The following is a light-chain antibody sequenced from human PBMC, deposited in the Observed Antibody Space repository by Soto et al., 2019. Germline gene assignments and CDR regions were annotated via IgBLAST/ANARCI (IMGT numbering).Light chain of an antibody. V-gene: IGKV3-20*01. Sequence: EIVLTQSAATLSLSLGERATLSSRASQTVGGRYLAWFQQKPGQTPRLLIYGASTRAAGVPDRFSGSGSGTDFSLTINRLEPEDFAVYYCLQYVSSPWTFGQGTKVEV. CDR1: QTVGGRY. CDR2: GAS. CDR3: LQYVSSPWT. J-gene: IGKJ1*01.